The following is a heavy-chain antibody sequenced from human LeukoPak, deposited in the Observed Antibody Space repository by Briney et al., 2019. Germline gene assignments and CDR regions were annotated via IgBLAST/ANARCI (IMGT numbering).Heavy chain of an antibody. CDR1: GGSISRGGYY. D-gene: IGHD3-3*01. V-gene: IGHV4-31*03. Sequence: ESGPGLVKPSQTLSLTCTVSGGSISRGGYYWSWIRQHPGKGLEWIGYIYYSGSTYYSPSLKSRVTMSVDTSENQFSLKLSSVTAADTAVYYCARHGIGGITIFGVVISLDAFDIWGQGTMVTVSS. J-gene: IGHJ3*02. CDR3: ARHGIGGITIFGVVISLDAFDI. CDR2: IYYSGST.